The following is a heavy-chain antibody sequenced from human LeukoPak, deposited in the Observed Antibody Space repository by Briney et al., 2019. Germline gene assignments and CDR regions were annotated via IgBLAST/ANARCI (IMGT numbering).Heavy chain of an antibody. CDR1: GYTFTSYG. CDR2: ISAYNGNT. J-gene: IGHJ5*02. CDR3: ARVLRYFDWSRARNSRGNNWFDP. V-gene: IGHV1-18*01. D-gene: IGHD3-9*01. Sequence: ASVKVSCTASGYTFTSYGISWVRQAPGQGLEWMGWISAYNGNTNYAQKLQGRVTMTTDTSTSTAYMELRSLRSDDTAVYYCARVLRYFDWSRARNSRGNNWFDPWGQGTLVTVSS.